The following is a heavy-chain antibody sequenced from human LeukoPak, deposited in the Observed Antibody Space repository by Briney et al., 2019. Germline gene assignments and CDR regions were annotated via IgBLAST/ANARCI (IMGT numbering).Heavy chain of an antibody. CDR3: ARMQLPPYYFDY. CDR2: IYHSGST. CDR1: GYSISSGYY. V-gene: IGHV4-38-2*01. J-gene: IGHJ4*02. D-gene: IGHD2-2*01. Sequence: SETLSLTCAVSGYSISSGYYWGWTRQPPGKGLEWIGSIYHSGSTYYNPSLKSRVTISVDTSKNQFSLNLSSVTAADTAVYYCARMQLPPYYFDYWGQGPWSPSLQ.